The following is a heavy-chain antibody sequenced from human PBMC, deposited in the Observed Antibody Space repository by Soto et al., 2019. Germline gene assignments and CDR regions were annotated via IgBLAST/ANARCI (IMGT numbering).Heavy chain of an antibody. CDR2: ISGSGGST. CDR3: AKAGYDYVWGSYRSLHFDY. J-gene: IGHJ4*02. Sequence: EVQLLESGGGLVQPGGSLRLSCAASGFTFSSYAMSWVRQAPGKGLEWVSAISGSGGSTYYADSVKGRFTISRDNSKNTLYLQMNSLRAEDTAVYYCAKAGYDYVWGSYRSLHFDYWGQGTLVTVSS. D-gene: IGHD3-16*02. V-gene: IGHV3-23*01. CDR1: GFTFSSYA.